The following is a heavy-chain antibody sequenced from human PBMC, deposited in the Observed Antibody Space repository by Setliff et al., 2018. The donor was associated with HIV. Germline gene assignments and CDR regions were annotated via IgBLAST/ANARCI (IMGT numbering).Heavy chain of an antibody. Sequence: SETLSLTCTVSGDSISSGSYYWSWIRQPAGKGLEWIEHVYTSGSTDYNPSLNSRLTISIDTSRNQFSLRLNSVTAADTAVYFCARVGLAYSGDMDVWGKGTTVTVSS. CDR2: VYTSGST. CDR1: GDSISSGSYY. D-gene: IGHD2-21*01. J-gene: IGHJ6*03. V-gene: IGHV4-61*09. CDR3: ARVGLAYSGDMDV.